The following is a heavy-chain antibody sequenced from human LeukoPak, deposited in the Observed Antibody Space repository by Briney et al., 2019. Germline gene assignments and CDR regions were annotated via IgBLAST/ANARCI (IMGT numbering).Heavy chain of an antibody. V-gene: IGHV3-66*01. D-gene: IGHD3-22*01. CDR2: IYSGGST. CDR3: ARSPGGPYYYDSSGYGPYYFDY. Sequence: GGSLRLSCAASGFTVSSNYMSWVRQAPGKGLEWVSVIYSGGSTYYADSVKGRFTISRDNSKNTLYLQMNSLRAEDTAVYYCARSPGGPYYYDSSGYGPYYFDYWGQGTLVTVSS. J-gene: IGHJ4*02. CDR1: GFTVSSNY.